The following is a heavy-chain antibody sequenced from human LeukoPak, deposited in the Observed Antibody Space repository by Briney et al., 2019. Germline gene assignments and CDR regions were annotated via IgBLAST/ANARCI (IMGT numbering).Heavy chain of an antibody. D-gene: IGHD1-1*01. J-gene: IGHJ3*02. CDR3: ARDDNSAFDI. V-gene: IGHV4-59*01. Sequence: PSETLSLTCTVSGGSISSYYWSWIRQPPGKGLEWIGYIYYSGSTNYNPSLKSRVTMSVDTSKNQFSLKLSSVTAADTAVYYCARDDNSAFDIWGQGTMVTVSS. CDR1: GGSISSYY. CDR2: IYYSGST.